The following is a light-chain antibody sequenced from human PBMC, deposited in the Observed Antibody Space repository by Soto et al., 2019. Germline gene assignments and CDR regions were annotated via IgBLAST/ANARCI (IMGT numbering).Light chain of an antibody. Sequence: DTVMTQSPDSLAVSLGERATINCKSSRTVLHRSNNKNYLTWYQQKSGQPPKVLISWASTRESGVPDRFTGSGSGTNFTLTISSLQAEDVAVYYCQQYFSTPFTFGPGTKVDIK. CDR3: QQYFSTPFT. J-gene: IGKJ3*01. V-gene: IGKV4-1*01. CDR2: WAS. CDR1: RTVLHRSNNKNY.